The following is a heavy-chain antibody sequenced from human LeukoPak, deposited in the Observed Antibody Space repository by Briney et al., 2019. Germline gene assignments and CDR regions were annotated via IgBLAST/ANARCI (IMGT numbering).Heavy chain of an antibody. CDR2: ISGRDDST. D-gene: IGHD3-9*01. Sequence: GGSVRLSCAASGFSFSNYAMSWVRQVPGKGLEWVSAISGRDDSTYYADSVKGRFTISRDTSKNTLYLQMNSLRAEDTAVYYCAKWGDYDVLTGYYDSDYWGQGTLVTVSS. V-gene: IGHV3-23*01. J-gene: IGHJ4*02. CDR1: GFSFSNYA. CDR3: AKWGDYDVLTGYYDSDY.